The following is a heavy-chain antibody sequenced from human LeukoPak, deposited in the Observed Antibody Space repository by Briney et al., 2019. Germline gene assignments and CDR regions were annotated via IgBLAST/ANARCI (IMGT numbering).Heavy chain of an antibody. J-gene: IGHJ4*02. D-gene: IGHD3-16*02. CDR2: IYYSGST. V-gene: IGHV4-31*03. Sequence: SETLSLTCTVSGGSISSGGYYWSWIRQHPGKGLEWIGYIYYSGSTYYNPSLKSRVTISVDTSKNQFSLKLSSVTAADTAVYYCAIRLGELSFMIGFVDYWGRGTLVTVSS. CDR1: GGSISSGGYY. CDR3: AIRLGELSFMIGFVDY.